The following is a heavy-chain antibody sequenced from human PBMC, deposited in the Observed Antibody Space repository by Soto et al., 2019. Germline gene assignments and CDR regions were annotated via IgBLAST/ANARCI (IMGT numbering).Heavy chain of an antibody. D-gene: IGHD2-2*01. CDR1: GGSISSYY. J-gene: IGHJ4*02. CDR2: IYYSGST. CDR3: ARDLYSRSAMFDY. Sequence: SETLSLTCTVSGGSISSYYWSWIRQPPGKGLEWIGYIYYSGSTNYNPSLKSRVTISVDTSKNQFSLKLSSVTAADTAVYYCARDLYSRSAMFDYWGQGTLVTVSS. V-gene: IGHV4-59*01.